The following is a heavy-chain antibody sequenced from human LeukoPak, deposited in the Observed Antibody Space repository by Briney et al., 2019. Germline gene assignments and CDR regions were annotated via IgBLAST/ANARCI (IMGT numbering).Heavy chain of an antibody. CDR3: ARVSRIAVTPYYFDS. J-gene: IGHJ4*02. Sequence: SQTLSLTCSISGDTVSSNSGSWNWIRQSPSRGLEWLGRTYFRSKWYNDYAVSVKSRITINPDTSKNQFSLQLNSVTPEDTAVYYCARVSRIAVTPYYFDSWGQGTLVTVSS. CDR2: TYFRSKWYN. V-gene: IGHV6-1*01. CDR1: GDTVSSNSGS. D-gene: IGHD6-19*01.